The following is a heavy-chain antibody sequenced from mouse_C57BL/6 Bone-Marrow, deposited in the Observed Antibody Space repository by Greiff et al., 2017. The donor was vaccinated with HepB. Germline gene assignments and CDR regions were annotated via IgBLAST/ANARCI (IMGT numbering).Heavy chain of an antibody. CDR3: TTTGWWYFDV. V-gene: IGHV14-4*01. Sequence: EVQLQQSGAELVRPGASVKLSCTASGFNIKDDYMHWVKQRPEQGLEWIGWIDPENGDTEYASKFQGKATITADTSSNTAYLQLSSLTSEDTAVYYCTTTGWWYFDVWGTGTTVTVSS. J-gene: IGHJ1*03. CDR2: IDPENGDT. D-gene: IGHD4-1*01. CDR1: GFNIKDDY.